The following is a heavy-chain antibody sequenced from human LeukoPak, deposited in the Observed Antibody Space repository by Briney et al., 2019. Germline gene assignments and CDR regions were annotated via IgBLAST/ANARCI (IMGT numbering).Heavy chain of an antibody. D-gene: IGHD3-10*01. J-gene: IGHJ5*02. CDR1: GGSISSSSYY. CDR2: IYYSGST. V-gene: IGHV4-39*07. CDR3: ARIDTYGSGMFDP. Sequence: SETLSLTCTVSGGSISSSSYYWGWIRQPPGKGLEWIGSIYYSGSTYYNPSLKSRVTISVDTSKTQFSLKLSSVTAADTAVYYCARIDTYGSGMFDPWGQGTLVTVSS.